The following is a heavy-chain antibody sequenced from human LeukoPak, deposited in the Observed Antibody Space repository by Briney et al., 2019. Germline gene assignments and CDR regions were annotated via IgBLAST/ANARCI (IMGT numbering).Heavy chain of an antibody. CDR3: ARGPGYDSSADAFDI. D-gene: IGHD3-22*01. V-gene: IGHV3-53*01. J-gene: IGHJ3*02. Sequence: GGSLRLSCAASGFTFSKAWMSWVRQAPGKGLEWVSVIYSGGSTYYADSVKGRFTISRDNSKNTLYLQMNSLRAEDTAVYYCARGPGYDSSADAFDIWGQGTMVTVSS. CDR1: GFTFSKAW. CDR2: IYSGGST.